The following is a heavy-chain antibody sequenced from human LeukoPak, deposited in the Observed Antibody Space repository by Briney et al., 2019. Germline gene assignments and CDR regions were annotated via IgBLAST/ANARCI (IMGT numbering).Heavy chain of an antibody. CDR2: INWSGGST. J-gene: IGHJ4*02. CDR1: GFTFDDYG. V-gene: IGHV3-20*04. CDR3: ARELTITQSYCSSTSCPIGY. Sequence: PGGSLRLSCAASGFTFDDYGMSWVRQAPGKGLEWVSGINWSGGSTGYADSVKGRFTISRDNAKNSLYLQMNSLRAEDTALYYCARELTITQSYCSSTSCPIGYWGQGTLVTVSS. D-gene: IGHD2-2*01.